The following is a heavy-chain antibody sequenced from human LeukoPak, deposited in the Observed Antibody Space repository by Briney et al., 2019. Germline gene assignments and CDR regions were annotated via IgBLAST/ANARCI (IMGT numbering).Heavy chain of an antibody. J-gene: IGHJ4*02. D-gene: IGHD3-22*01. CDR1: GFTFSDYY. Sequence: GGSLRLSCAASGFTFSDYYMSWIRQAPGKGLEWVSYISSSGSTIYYADSVKGRFTISRDNAKNSLYLQMTSLRAEDTAVYYCARDLDYYDSSGYCDYWGQGTLVTVSS. V-gene: IGHV3-11*04. CDR2: ISSSGSTI. CDR3: ARDLDYYDSSGYCDY.